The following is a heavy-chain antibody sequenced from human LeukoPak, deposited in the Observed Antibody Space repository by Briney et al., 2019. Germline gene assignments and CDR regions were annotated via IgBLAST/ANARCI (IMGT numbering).Heavy chain of an antibody. D-gene: IGHD4-11*01. J-gene: IGHJ3*02. V-gene: IGHV1-2*02. Sequence: ASVKVSCKASGYTFTDYYIHWVRQAPGQGLEYMGWSNPDSGDTTYAQKFQGRVTMTRDTSITTAYMELSRLRSDDTAVYYCAITLDYTNVFDIWGQGTMVSVSS. CDR3: AITLDYTNVFDI. CDR2: SNPDSGDT. CDR1: GYTFTDYY.